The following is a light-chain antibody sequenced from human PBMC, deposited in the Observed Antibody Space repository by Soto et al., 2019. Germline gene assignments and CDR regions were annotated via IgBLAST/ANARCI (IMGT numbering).Light chain of an antibody. J-gene: IGKJ1*01. CDR1: QSISSY. Sequence: DIQMTQSPSSLSASVGDRVTITCRASQSISSYLNWYQQKPWKAPKLLIYAASSLQSGVPSRFSGSGSGTEFTLTISSLQPEDFATYYCQQSYSNPGTFGQGTKVDIK. V-gene: IGKV1-39*01. CDR2: AAS. CDR3: QQSYSNPGT.